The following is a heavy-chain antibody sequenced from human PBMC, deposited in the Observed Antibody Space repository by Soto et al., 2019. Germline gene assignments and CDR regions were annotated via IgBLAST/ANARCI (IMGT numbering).Heavy chain of an antibody. CDR3: ATDDYYDGSGYDAFDI. J-gene: IGHJ3*02. D-gene: IGHD3-22*01. CDR2: IKSRTDGETT. V-gene: IGHV3-15*01. Sequence: EVQLVESGGGLVKPGGSLKISCAASGFTFSNAWMNWVRQAPGKGLEWVGRIKSRTDGETTDYAAAVKDRFIISRDDLKEMVYLQMISLNAEDTAVYYCATDDYYDGSGYDAFDIWGQGTMVTVSS. CDR1: GFTFSNAW.